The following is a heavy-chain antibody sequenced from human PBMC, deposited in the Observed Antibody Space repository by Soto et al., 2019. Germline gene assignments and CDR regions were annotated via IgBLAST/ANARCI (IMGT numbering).Heavy chain of an antibody. J-gene: IGHJ6*02. D-gene: IGHD3-10*01. CDR1: GGTFSSYA. CDR2: IIPIFGTA. Sequence: SVKVSCKASGGTFSSYAISWVRQAPGQGLEWMGGIIPIFGTANYAQKFQGRVTITADESTSTAYMELSSLRSEDTAVYYCARCRWFGTQNYYYYYGMDVWGQGTTVTVSS. V-gene: IGHV1-69*13. CDR3: ARCRWFGTQNYYYYYGMDV.